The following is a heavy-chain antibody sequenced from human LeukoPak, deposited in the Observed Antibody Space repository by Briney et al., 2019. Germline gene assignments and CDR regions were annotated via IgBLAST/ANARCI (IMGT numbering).Heavy chain of an antibody. D-gene: IGHD4-11*01. J-gene: IGHJ5*02. CDR1: GGTFSSYA. Sequence: SVKVSCKASGGTFSSYAISWVRQDPGQGLEWMGGIIPIFGTANYAQKFQGRVTITTYESTSTAYMELSSLRSEDTAVYYCARSGVGDYSNAFDPWGQGTLVTVSS. CDR2: IIPIFGTA. V-gene: IGHV1-69*05. CDR3: ARSGVGDYSNAFDP.